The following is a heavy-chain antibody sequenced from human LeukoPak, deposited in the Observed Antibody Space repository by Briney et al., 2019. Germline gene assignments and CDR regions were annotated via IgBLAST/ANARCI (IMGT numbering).Heavy chain of an antibody. D-gene: IGHD2-8*01. V-gene: IGHV4-61*01. CDR1: GGSVSSGSYY. Sequence: SETLSFTCTVSGGSVSSGSYYWSWIRQPPGKGLEWIGYIYYSGSTNYNPSLKSRVTISVDTSKNQFSLKLSSVTAADTAVYYCARGVWPRFSINYYFDYWGQGTLVTVSS. J-gene: IGHJ4*02. CDR3: ARGVWPRFSINYYFDY. CDR2: IYYSGST.